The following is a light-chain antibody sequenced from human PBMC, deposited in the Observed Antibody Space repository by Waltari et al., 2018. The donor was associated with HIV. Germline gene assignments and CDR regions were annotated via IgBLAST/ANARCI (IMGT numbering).Light chain of an antibody. CDR2: NNN. CDR3: SAWDSSLSAVV. V-gene: IGLV10-54*04. CDR1: SNNVGNQG. J-gene: IGLJ2*01. Sequence: QAGLTQPPSVSKGLRQTATLTCTGNSNNVGNQGVTWLQQHQGHPPKLLSYNNNNRPSGISDRFSASRSGNTASLTITGLQPEDEADYFCSAWDSSLSAVVFGGGTTLTVL.